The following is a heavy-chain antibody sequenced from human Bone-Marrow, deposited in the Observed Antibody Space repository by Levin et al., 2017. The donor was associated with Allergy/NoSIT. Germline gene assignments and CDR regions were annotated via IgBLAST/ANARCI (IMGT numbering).Heavy chain of an antibody. D-gene: IGHD6-19*01. J-gene: IGHJ4*02. V-gene: IGHV1-18*01. CDR2: ISAYNGNT. CDR3: ARDGTGGWEDY. Sequence: GESLKISCKASGYTFTTYGISWVRQAPGQGLEWMGWISAYNGNTKYAQKLQGRVTMTTDTSTTTAYMELRSLRSDDTAMYYCARDGTGGWEDYWGQGTLVTVSS. CDR1: GYTFTTYG.